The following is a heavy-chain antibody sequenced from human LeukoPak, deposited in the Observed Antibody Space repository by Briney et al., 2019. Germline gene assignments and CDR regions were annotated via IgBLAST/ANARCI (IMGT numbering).Heavy chain of an antibody. CDR2: ISGSGGST. CDR1: GFTFSSYA. D-gene: IGHD2-2*01. CDR3: AKGKDIVVVPAAYLDY. J-gene: IGHJ4*02. Sequence: PGGSLRLSCAASGFTFSSYAMSWVRQAPGKGLEWVSAISGSGGSTYYADSVKGRFTISRDNSKNTLYLQMNSLRAEDTAVYYCAKGKDIVVVPAAYLDYWGQGTLVTVSS. V-gene: IGHV3-23*01.